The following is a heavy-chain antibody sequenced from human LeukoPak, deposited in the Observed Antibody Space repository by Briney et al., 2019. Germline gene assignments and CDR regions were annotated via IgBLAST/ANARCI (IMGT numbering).Heavy chain of an antibody. V-gene: IGHV3-30*18. Sequence: GGSLRLSCTASEFTFSHYGMQWVRQAPGKGLEWVAVISSDGSIKVYADSVKGRFTLSRDNSINTVDLQMNSLRAEDTAVYYCAKEGFDSWGQGTLVTVSS. J-gene: IGHJ4*02. CDR1: EFTFSHYG. CDR2: ISSDGSIK. CDR3: AKEGFDS.